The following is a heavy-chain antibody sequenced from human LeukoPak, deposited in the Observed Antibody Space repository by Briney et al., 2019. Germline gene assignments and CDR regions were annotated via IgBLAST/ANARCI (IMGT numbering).Heavy chain of an antibody. Sequence: ASVKVSCKVSGYTLTELSMHWVRQAPGKGLEWMGGFDPEDGETIYAQKFQGRVTMTEDTSTDTAYMELSSLRSEDTAVYYCATPSVSRAWRRYYYGMDVWGQGTTVTVSS. J-gene: IGHJ6*02. D-gene: IGHD5/OR15-5a*01. CDR2: FDPEDGET. CDR1: GYTLTELS. V-gene: IGHV1-24*01. CDR3: ATPSVSRAWRRYYYGMDV.